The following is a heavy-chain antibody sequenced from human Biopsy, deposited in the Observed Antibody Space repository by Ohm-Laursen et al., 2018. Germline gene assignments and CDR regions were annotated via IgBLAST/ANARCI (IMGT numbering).Heavy chain of an antibody. CDR2: ISETSSHI. CDR1: GFSVNDNY. D-gene: IGHD6-6*01. J-gene: IGHJ6*02. CDR3: ARDSRRTAREGGMDV. Sequence: SLRLSCSASGFSVNDNYMSWVRQAPGKGLEWISYISETSSHIYDADSVKGRFTVARDNAKNSLYLQLNSLRAEDTAVYYCARDSRRTAREGGMDVWGQGTTVIVSS. V-gene: IGHV3-11*06.